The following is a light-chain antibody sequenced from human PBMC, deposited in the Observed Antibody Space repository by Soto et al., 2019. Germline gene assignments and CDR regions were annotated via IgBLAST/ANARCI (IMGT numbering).Light chain of an antibody. J-gene: IGKJ4*01. V-gene: IGKV3-15*01. CDR2: GAS. CDR3: KHYHHWPLT. CDR1: QSVRSN. Sequence: EIVMTQSPATLSMSPGERATLSCRASQSVRSNLAWYQQRPGQAPRLLIYGASTRATGIPARFSGSGSGTEFTLTISSLQSEDFAVYYCKHYHHWPLTVGGGTKVDIK.